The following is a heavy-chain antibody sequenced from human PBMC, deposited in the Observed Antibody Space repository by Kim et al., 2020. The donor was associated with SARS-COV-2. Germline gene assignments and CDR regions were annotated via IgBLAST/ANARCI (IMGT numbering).Heavy chain of an antibody. V-gene: IGHV4-39*01. CDR1: GGSISSSSYY. D-gene: IGHD3-16*01. J-gene: IGHJ4*02. CDR3: ARLFPYDCVWGSPGGFDY. CDR2: IYYSGST. Sequence: SETLSLTCTVSGGSISSSSYYWGWIRQPPGKGLEWIGSIYYSGSTYYNPSLKSRVTISVDTSKNQFSLKLSSVTAADTAVYYCARLFPYDCVWGSPGGFDYWGQGTLVTVSS.